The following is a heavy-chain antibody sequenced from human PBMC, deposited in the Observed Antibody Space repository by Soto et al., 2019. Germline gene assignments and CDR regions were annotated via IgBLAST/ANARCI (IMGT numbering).Heavy chain of an antibody. D-gene: IGHD3-16*01. CDR2: TYYRSKWYN. V-gene: IGHV6-1*01. CDR1: GDSVFSITAA. J-gene: IGHJ2*01. Sequence: SQCLSVTCGISGDSVFSITAACNWIRQSPSRGLEWLGRTYYRSKWYNDYAVSVKSRITINPDTSKNQFSLQLNSVTPEDTAVYYCVRDTSWHFDLWGPGTLVTVSS. CDR3: VRDTSWHFDL.